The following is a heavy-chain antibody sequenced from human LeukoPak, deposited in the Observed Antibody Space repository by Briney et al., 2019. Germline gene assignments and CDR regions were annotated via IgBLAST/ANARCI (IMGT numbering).Heavy chain of an antibody. D-gene: IGHD3-10*02. Sequence: GGSLRLSCAASGFTFSSYEMNWVRQAPGKGLEWVSYISSSSSTIYYADSVKGRFTISRDNAENSLYLQMNSLRAEDTAVYYCAELGITMIGGVWGKGTTVTISS. CDR1: GFTFSSYE. CDR3: AELGITMIGGV. V-gene: IGHV3-48*03. CDR2: ISSSSSTI. J-gene: IGHJ6*04.